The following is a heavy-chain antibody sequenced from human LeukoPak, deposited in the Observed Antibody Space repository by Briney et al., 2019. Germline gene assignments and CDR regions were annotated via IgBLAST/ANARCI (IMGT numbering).Heavy chain of an antibody. Sequence: PGGSLRLSCAASGFTFSSYAMAWVRQAPGKGLDWLSAINGGGTDTYNADSVKGRFTISRDNPKNTLYLQMYSLRVEDTAVYYCAKGSSSGWPYYFDQWGQGTLVTVSS. D-gene: IGHD6-19*01. J-gene: IGHJ4*02. CDR1: GFTFSSYA. CDR2: INGGGTDT. CDR3: AKGSSSGWPYYFDQ. V-gene: IGHV3-23*01.